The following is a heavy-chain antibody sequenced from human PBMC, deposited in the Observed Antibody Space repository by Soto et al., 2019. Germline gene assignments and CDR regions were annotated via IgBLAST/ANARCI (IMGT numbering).Heavy chain of an antibody. D-gene: IGHD3-22*01. J-gene: IGHJ4*02. Sequence: EVQLLESGGGLVQPGGSLSLSCAASAFTFNNYAMSWVRQAPGKGLEWVSGIGGSGRTTYYADSVKGRFTISRANSHNTLFLQMNSLRAEDTVVYYCAKSRYSDSSGDFYDYWGQGTLVTVSS. CDR1: AFTFNNYA. CDR3: AKSRYSDSSGDFYDY. CDR2: IGGSGRTT. V-gene: IGHV3-23*01.